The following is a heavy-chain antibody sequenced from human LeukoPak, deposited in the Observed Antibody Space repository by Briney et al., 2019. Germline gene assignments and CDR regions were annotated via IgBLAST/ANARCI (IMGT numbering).Heavy chain of an antibody. CDR2: IIPILGIA. J-gene: IGHJ4*02. D-gene: IGHD3-22*01. V-gene: IGHV1-69*04. CDR3: ARAIDSSGYYSTYGY. CDR1: GGTFSSYA. Sequence: GASVKVSCKASGGTFSSYAISWVRQAPGQGLEWMGRIIPILGIANYAQKFQGRVTITADKSTSTAYMELSSLRSEDTAVYYCARAIDSSGYYSTYGYWGQGTLVTVSS.